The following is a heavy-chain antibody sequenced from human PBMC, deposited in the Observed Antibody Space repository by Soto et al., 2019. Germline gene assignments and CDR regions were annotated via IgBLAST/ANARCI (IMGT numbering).Heavy chain of an antibody. CDR2: IIPILGIA. J-gene: IGHJ2*01. CDR1: GGTFSSYT. Sequence: QVQLVQSGAEVKKPGSSVKVSCKASGGTFSSYTISWVRQAPGQGLEWMGRIIPILGIANHEQKFQGRVTITADKSTSTAYIELSSLISEDTAVYYCSRWYIAYGDLYCYFDLWGRGTLVTVSS. CDR3: SRWYIAYGDLYCYFDL. D-gene: IGHD4-17*01. V-gene: IGHV1-69*02.